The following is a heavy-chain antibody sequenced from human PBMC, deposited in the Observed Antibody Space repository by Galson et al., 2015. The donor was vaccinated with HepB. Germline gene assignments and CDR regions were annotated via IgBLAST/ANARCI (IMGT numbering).Heavy chain of an antibody. CDR1: RFTISNYA. D-gene: IGHD6-19*01. J-gene: IGHJ4*02. CDR2: ISGSGTST. Sequence: SLRLSCAASRFTISNYAMTWVRQAPGKGLEWVSGISGSGTSTFYADSVKGRFTISRDNSKDTLYLQMNSLRAEDTGVYYCARDFASSGWLGEYWGQGTQVTVSS. V-gene: IGHV3-23*01. CDR3: ARDFASSGWLGEY.